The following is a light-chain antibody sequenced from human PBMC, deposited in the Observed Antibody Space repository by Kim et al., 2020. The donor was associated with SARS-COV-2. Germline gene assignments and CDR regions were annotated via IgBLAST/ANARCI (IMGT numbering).Light chain of an antibody. Sequence: VSPGERATLSCRASQSVSTNVAWYQQKPGQAPRLLIYGATTRATGIPARIGGSGSGTEFTLTISSLQSEDFAVYYCQQYNTWLITFGQGTRLEIK. CDR2: GAT. J-gene: IGKJ5*01. CDR1: QSVSTN. CDR3: QQYNTWLIT. V-gene: IGKV3D-15*01.